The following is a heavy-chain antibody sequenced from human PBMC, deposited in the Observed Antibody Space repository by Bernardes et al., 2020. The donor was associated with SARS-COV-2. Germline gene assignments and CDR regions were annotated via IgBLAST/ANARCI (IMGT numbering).Heavy chain of an antibody. CDR2: INHSGRT. D-gene: IGHD2-8*01. CDR1: GGSFSDYY. J-gene: IGHJ4*02. Sequence: SETLSLTCAVYGGSFSDYYWSWIRQPPGKGLEWIGEINHSGRTNYNPSLNSRVTISADTSKNQFSLKLTSVTAADTAVYYCAREFREIMAQFDYWGQGALVTVSS. CDR3: AREFREIMAQFDY. V-gene: IGHV4-34*01.